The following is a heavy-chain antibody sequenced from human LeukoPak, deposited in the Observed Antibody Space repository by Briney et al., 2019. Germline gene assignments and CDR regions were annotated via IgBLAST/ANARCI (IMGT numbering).Heavy chain of an antibody. J-gene: IGHJ4*02. CDR3: ATGVDFWSGARDY. V-gene: IGHV1-24*01. CDR2: FDPEDGET. Sequence: ASVRVSCKVSGYTLTELSMHWVRQAPGKGLEWMGGFDPEDGETIYAQKFQGRVTMTEDTSTDTAYMELSSLRSEDTAVYYCATGVDFWSGARDYWGQGTLVTVSS. CDR1: GYTLTELS. D-gene: IGHD3-3*01.